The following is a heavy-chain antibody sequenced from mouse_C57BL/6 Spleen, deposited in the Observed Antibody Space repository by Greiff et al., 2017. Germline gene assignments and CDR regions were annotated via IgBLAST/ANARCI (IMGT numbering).Heavy chain of an antibody. CDR1: GYTFTGYW. CDR3: ARKKAYYPGAMDY. CDR2: ILPGSGST. J-gene: IGHJ4*01. V-gene: IGHV1-9*01. D-gene: IGHD1-1*02. Sequence: QVQLQQSGAELMKPGASVKLSCKATGYTFTGYWIEWVKQRPGHGLEWIGEILPGSGSTNYNENFKGKATFTADTSSNTAYMQLSSLPTEESAIYYCARKKAYYPGAMDYWGQGTSVTVSS.